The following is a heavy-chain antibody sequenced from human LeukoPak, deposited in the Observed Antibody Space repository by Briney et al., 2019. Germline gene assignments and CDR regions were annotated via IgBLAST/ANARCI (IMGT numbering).Heavy chain of an antibody. CDR2: IYYSGST. J-gene: IGHJ3*02. CDR1: GGSISSYY. D-gene: IGHD2-2*01. CDR3: ARDPGTSWYAFDI. V-gene: IGHV4-59*01. Sequence: SGTLSLTCTVSGGSISSYYWSWIRQPPGKGLEWIGYIYYSGSTNYNPSLKSRVTISVDTSKNQFSLKLSSVTAADTAVYYCARDPGTSWYAFDIWGQGTMVTVSS.